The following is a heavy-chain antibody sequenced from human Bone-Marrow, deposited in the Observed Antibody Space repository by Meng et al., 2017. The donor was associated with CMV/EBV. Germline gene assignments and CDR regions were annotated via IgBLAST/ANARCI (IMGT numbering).Heavy chain of an antibody. J-gene: IGHJ6*02. V-gene: IGHV4-34*01. CDR1: GGSFSGYY. CDR3: ARGRGSSSLYYYYGMDV. CDR2: INHSGST. Sequence: SEPLSLPCAVYGGSFSGYYWSWIRQPPGKGLEWIGEINHSGSTNYNPSLKSRVTISVDTSKNQFSLKLSSVTAADTAVYYCARGRGSSSLYYYYGMDVWGQGTTVTVSS. D-gene: IGHD6-6*01.